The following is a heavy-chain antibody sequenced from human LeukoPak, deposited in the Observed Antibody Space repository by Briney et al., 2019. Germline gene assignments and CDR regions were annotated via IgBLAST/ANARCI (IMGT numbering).Heavy chain of an antibody. Sequence: SETLSLTCTVSGGSISSSSYYWSWIRQPPGKGLEWIGYIYYSGSTNYNPSLKSRVTISVDTSKNQFSLKLSSVTAADTAVYYCARGEGSSSWYEPWGQGTLVTVSS. CDR3: ARGEGSSSWYEP. J-gene: IGHJ5*02. V-gene: IGHV4-61*01. D-gene: IGHD6-13*01. CDR1: GGSISSSSYY. CDR2: IYYSGST.